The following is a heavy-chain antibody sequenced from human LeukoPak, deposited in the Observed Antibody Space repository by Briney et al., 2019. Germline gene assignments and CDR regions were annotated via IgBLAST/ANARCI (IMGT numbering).Heavy chain of an antibody. CDR3: AKEVSGWYLHLGY. J-gene: IGHJ4*02. CDR2: ISGSGGST. CDR1: GFTLSSYA. Sequence: GGSLRLYCAASGFTLSSYAMSWVRQAQGKGLEWVSAISGSGGSTYYADSVKGRFTISRDNSKNTLYLQMNSLRAEDTAVYYCAKEVSGWYLHLGYWGQGTLVTVSS. D-gene: IGHD6-19*01. V-gene: IGHV3-23*01.